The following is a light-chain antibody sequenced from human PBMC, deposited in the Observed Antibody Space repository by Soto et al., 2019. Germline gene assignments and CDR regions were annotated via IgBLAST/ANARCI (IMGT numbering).Light chain of an antibody. J-gene: IGKJ2*01. CDR3: QQYNSYLYPAQYT. CDR1: QSISSW. V-gene: IGKV1-5*03. Sequence: DIQMTQSPSTLSASVGDRVTITCRASQSISSWLAWYQQKPGKAPKLLIYKASSLESGVPSRFSGSGSGTEFTLTISSLQPDDFATYYCQQYNSYLYPAQYTFGQGTKLEIK. CDR2: KAS.